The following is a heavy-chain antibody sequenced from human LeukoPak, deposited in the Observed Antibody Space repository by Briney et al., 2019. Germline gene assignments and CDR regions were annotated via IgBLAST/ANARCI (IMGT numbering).Heavy chain of an antibody. D-gene: IGHD2-2*01. Sequence: PGGPLRLSCAASGFTFSDYYMSWIRQAPGKGLEWVSYISSSSSYTNYADSVKGRFTISRDNAKNSLYLQMNSLRAEDTAVYYCARVQGYCSSTSCSLWDYWGQGTLVTVSS. CDR1: GFTFSDYY. CDR3: ARVQGYCSSTSCSLWDY. J-gene: IGHJ4*02. CDR2: ISSSSSYT. V-gene: IGHV3-11*06.